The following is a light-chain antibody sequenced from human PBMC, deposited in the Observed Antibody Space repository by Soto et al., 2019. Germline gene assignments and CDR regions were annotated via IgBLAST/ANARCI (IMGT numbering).Light chain of an antibody. J-gene: IGLJ2*01. Sequence: SYELTQPPSVSVSPGQTASITCSGDKLGDKYACWYQQKPGQSPVLVIYQDSKRPSGIPERFSGSNSGNTATPTISGTQAMDEADYYCQAWDSSTLFGGGTKLTVL. V-gene: IGLV3-1*01. CDR1: KLGDKY. CDR3: QAWDSSTL. CDR2: QDS.